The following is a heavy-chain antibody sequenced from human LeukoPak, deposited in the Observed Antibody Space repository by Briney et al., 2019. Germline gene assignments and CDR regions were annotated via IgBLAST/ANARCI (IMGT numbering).Heavy chain of an antibody. CDR2: IIPIFGTA. V-gene: IGHV1-69*06. D-gene: IGHD6-19*01. CDR1: GGTFSSYA. CDR3: ARDSSGWYGSNWFDP. Sequence: VKVSCKASGGTFSSYAISWVRQAPGQGLEWMGGIIPIFGTANYAQKFQGRVTITADKSTSTAYMELSSLRSEDTAVYYCARDSSGWYGSNWFDPWGQGTLVTVSS. J-gene: IGHJ5*02.